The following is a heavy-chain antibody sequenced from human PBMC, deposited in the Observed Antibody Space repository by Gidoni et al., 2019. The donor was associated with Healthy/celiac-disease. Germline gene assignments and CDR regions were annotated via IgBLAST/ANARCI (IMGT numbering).Heavy chain of an antibody. CDR2: SRSSGSTI. Sequence: EVQLLASGGGLVQPGGSMRLYCAASGFTFSSYALHWVRPVHGTGVEWFAYSRSSGSTIYYANSVKGRFTNAGNNAKNSLYLKMNSLRAEDTAVYYCASTKYDFWSGPSNPHGRMYYYYGMDVWGQGTTVTVSS. CDR1: GFTFSSYA. V-gene: IGHV3-48*03. J-gene: IGHJ6*02. CDR3: ASTKYDFWSGPSNPHGRMYYYYGMDV. D-gene: IGHD3-3*01.